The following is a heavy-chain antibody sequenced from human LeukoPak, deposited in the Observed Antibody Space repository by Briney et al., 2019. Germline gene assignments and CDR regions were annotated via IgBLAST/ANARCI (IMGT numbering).Heavy chain of an antibody. CDR3: AKQWLVPSALDY. V-gene: IGHV3-23*01. CDR2: ISGSGGST. J-gene: IGHJ4*02. Sequence: PGGSLRLSCAASGFTFSSYGMSWVRQAPGEGLEGVSAISGSGGSTYYADSVKGRFTISRDNSKNTLYLQMNSLRAEDTAVYYCAKQWLVPSALDYWGQGTLVTVSS. D-gene: IGHD6-19*01. CDR1: GFTFSSYG.